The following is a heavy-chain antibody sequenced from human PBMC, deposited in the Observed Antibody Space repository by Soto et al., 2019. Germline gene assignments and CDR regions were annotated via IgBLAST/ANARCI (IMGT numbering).Heavy chain of an antibody. D-gene: IGHD2-15*01. CDR2: NYYSGST. V-gene: IGHV4-30-4*01. CDR3: ARCYCSGGSCYSEGDFDY. J-gene: IGHJ4*02. CDR1: GGSISSGDYY. Sequence: QVQLQESGPGLVKPSQTLSLTCTVSGGSISSGDYYWSWIRQPPGKGLEWIGYNYYSGSTYYNPSLKGRVTISVDTSKNQFSLKLSSVTAADTAVYYCARCYCSGGSCYSEGDFDYWGQGTLVTVSS.